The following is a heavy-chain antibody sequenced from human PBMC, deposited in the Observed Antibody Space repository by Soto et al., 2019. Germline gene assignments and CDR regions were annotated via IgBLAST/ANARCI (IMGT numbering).Heavy chain of an antibody. CDR1: GFTFSNAW. CDR2: IKSKTDGGTT. J-gene: IGHJ1*01. V-gene: IGHV3-15*01. CDR3: TTVPIVVVVAATPEYFQH. D-gene: IGHD2-15*01. Sequence: PGGSLRLSCAASGFTFSNAWMSWVRQAPGKGLEWVGRIKSKTDGGTTDYAAPVKGRFTISRDDSKNTLYLQMNSLKTEDTAVYYCTTVPIVVVVAATPEYFQHWGQGTLVTVSS.